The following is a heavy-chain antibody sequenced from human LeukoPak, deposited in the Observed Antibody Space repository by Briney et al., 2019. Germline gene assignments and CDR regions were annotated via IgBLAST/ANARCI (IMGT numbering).Heavy chain of an antibody. CDR2: TSYDGNNK. CDR3: ARGRSGSYYGSSDY. Sequence: GGSLRLSCAASGVTFSSYAMHWVRQAPGKGLEWVAVTSYDGNNKYYGDSVKGRFTISRDNSKNTLYLQMNSLRADDTAVYYCARGRSGSYYGSSDYWGQGTLVTVSS. V-gene: IGHV3-30-3*01. D-gene: IGHD1-26*01. J-gene: IGHJ4*02. CDR1: GVTFSSYA.